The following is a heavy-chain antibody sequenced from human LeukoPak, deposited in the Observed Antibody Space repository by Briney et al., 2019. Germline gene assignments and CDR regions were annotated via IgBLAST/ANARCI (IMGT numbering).Heavy chain of an antibody. CDR1: GFTFSTYW. J-gene: IGHJ4*02. CDR2: IKQDGSEK. D-gene: IGHD3-10*01. CDR3: AKEIGPYYYGSGSFDY. Sequence: PGGSLRLSCAASGFTFSTYWMSWVRQAPGKGLEWVANIKQDGSEKYYVDSVKGRFTISRDNAKNTLYLQMNSLRAEDTAVYYCAKEIGPYYYGSGSFDYWGQGTLVTVSS. V-gene: IGHV3-7*01.